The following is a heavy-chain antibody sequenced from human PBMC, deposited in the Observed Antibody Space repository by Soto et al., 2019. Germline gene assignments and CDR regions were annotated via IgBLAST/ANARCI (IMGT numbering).Heavy chain of an antibody. V-gene: IGHV1-46*01. J-gene: IGHJ4*02. CDR1: GYTLTSYY. CDR2: INPSGGIT. Sequence: ASVKVSCKASGYTLTSYYLHWVRQAPGQGPEWMGIINPSGGITNDAQKFQDRVTMTRDTSTSTVYMELSSLRSEDTAVYYCASGGDSSSPPDYWGQGTLVTVSS. CDR3: ASGGDSSSPPDY. D-gene: IGHD6-13*01.